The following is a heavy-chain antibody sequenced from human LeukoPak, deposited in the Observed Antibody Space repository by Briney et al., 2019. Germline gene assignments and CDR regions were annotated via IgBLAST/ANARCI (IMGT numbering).Heavy chain of an antibody. D-gene: IGHD1-26*01. J-gene: IGHJ3*02. CDR3: ARSGGNYYSI. CDR1: GYRFTSYW. Sequence: GESLKISCKGSGYRFTSYWIGWVRQMPGKGLEWMGIIYPGDSDTIYGLSFQGQVTISADKSTSTANLQWSSLKASDTAMYYCARSGGNYYSIWGQGTMVTVSS. V-gene: IGHV5-51*01. CDR2: IYPGDSDT.